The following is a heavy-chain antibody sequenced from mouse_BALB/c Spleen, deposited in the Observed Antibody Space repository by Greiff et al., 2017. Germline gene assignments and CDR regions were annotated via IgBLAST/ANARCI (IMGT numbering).Heavy chain of an antibody. CDR3: ARSGTTVVAYYAMDY. CDR1: GYAFSSSW. Sequence: VQLQQSGPELVKPGASVKISCKASGYAFSSSWMNWVKQRPGQGLEWIGRIYPGDGDTNYNGKFKGKATLTADKSSSTAYMQLSSLTSVDSAVYFCARSGTTVVAYYAMDYWGQGTSVTVSS. D-gene: IGHD1-1*01. CDR2: IYPGDGDT. V-gene: IGHV1-82*01. J-gene: IGHJ4*01.